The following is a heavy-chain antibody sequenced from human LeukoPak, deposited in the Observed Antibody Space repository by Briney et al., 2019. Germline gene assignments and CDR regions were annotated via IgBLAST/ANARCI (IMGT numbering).Heavy chain of an antibody. V-gene: IGHV4-39*01. CDR3: ARGEMGSGYPSYYYYYMDV. Sequence: PSETLSLTCSVSGGSISSSSFYWGWIRQPPGKGLEWIGSISYTGSTYYNPSLKSRVTISVDTSKNQFSLRLNSVTAADTAMYYCARGEMGSGYPSYYYYYMDVWGKGTTVTISS. CDR2: ISYTGST. J-gene: IGHJ6*03. CDR1: GGSISSSSFY. D-gene: IGHD5-12*01.